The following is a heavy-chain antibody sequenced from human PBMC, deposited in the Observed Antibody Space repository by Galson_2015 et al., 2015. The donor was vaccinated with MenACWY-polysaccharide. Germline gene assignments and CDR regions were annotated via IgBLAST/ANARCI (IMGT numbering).Heavy chain of an antibody. CDR2: PYYSGCT. Sequence: LSLTCTVSGGSISRSSYYWGWIRQPPGKGLEWIGTPYYSGCTYYNPSLKSRVTISVDTSKNQFSLKLSSVTAADTAVYYCARHGSVAVAGREQGFGYWGQGTLVTVSS. CDR3: ARHGSVAVAGREQGFGY. CDR1: GGSISRSSYY. V-gene: IGHV4-39*01. J-gene: IGHJ4*02. D-gene: IGHD6-19*01.